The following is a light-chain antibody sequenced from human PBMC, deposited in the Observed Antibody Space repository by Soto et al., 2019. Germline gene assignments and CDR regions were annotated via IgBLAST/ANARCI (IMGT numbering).Light chain of an antibody. V-gene: IGKV3D-15*01. CDR2: GAS. J-gene: IGKJ1*01. CDR1: QSISSN. CDR3: QQYDIWPRT. Sequence: EMVMTQSPATLSVSPGETATLSCRASQSISSNLAWYQQKPGQAPRLLMYGASTRATGIPARFSGSGSGTESTLTISGLLSEDSAVYYCQQYDIWPRTFGQGTKVETK.